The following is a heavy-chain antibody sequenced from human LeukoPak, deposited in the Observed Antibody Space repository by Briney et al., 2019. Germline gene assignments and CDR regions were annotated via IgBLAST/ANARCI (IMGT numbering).Heavy chain of an antibody. J-gene: IGHJ5*02. Sequence: SETLSLTCTVSGGSISSYYWSWIRQPAGKGLEWIGRIYTSGSTNYNPSLKSRVTMSVDTSKNQFSLKLSSVTAADTAVYYCARGSRSRRIYGDYGWFDPWGQGTLVTVSS. CDR1: GGSISSYY. CDR3: ARGSRSRRIYGDYGWFDP. D-gene: IGHD4-17*01. CDR2: IYTSGST. V-gene: IGHV4-4*07.